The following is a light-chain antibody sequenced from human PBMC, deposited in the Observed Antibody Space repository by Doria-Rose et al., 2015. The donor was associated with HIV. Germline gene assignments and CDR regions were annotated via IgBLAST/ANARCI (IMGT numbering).Light chain of an antibody. CDR2: AAS. V-gene: IGKV1-39*01. CDR1: QSIGNY. J-gene: IGKJ4*01. CDR3: QQSYTSPSIT. Sequence: DIAMTQSPSSLSTSVGDRVTITCRANQSIGNYLNWYQQKPGKAPSLLIYAASTLESGVSSRFSGRGSGTDFTLPISSLQPEDFAIYYCQQSYTSPSITFGGGTKVEIK.